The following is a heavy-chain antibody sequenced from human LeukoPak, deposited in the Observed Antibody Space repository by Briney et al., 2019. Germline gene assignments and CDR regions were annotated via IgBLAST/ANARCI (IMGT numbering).Heavy chain of an antibody. CDR2: IYYSGST. CDR3: ARATMFRYYYMDV. V-gene: IGHV4-39*07. Sequence: PSETLSLTCTVSGGSISSSSYYWGWIRQPPGKGLEWIGSIYYSGSTYYNPSLKSRVTISLDTSKNQFSLKLSSVTAADTAVYYCARATMFRYYYMDVWGKGTTVTISS. J-gene: IGHJ6*03. CDR1: GGSISSSSYY. D-gene: IGHD3-10*01.